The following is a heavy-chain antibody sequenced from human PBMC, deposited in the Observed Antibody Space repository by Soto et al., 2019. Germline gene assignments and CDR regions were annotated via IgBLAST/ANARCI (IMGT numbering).Heavy chain of an antibody. D-gene: IGHD3-9*01. V-gene: IGHV3-30*18. CDR2: ISYDGSNK. J-gene: IGHJ4*02. CDR3: AEDLDSLYYDILTGSPLVDY. Sequence: QVQLVESGGGVVQPGRSLRLSCAASGFTFSSYGMHWVRQAPGKGLEWVAVISYDGSNKYYADSVKGRFTISRDNSKNTLYLQMNSLRAEDTAVYYCAEDLDSLYYDILTGSPLVDYWGQGTLVTVSS. CDR1: GFTFSSYG.